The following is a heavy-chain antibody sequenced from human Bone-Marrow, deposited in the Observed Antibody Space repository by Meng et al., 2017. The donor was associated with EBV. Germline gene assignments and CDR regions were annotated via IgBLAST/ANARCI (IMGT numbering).Heavy chain of an antibody. Sequence: QVQLVESGXGVVQPXSSLRLSCAASGFTFSSYGMHWVRQAPGKGLEWVAVISYDGSNKYYADSVKGRFTISRDNSKNTLYLQMNSLRAEDTAVYYCAKSLMVLGAYFDYWGQGTLGTVSS. J-gene: IGHJ4*02. CDR1: GFTFSSYG. CDR3: AKSLMVLGAYFDY. V-gene: IGHV3-30*18. D-gene: IGHD3-10*01. CDR2: ISYDGSNK.